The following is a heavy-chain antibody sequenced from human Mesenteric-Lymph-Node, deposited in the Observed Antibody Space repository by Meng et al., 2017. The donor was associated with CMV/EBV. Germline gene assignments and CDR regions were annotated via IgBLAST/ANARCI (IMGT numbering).Heavy chain of an antibody. CDR2: INRDGSST. J-gene: IGHJ4*02. CDR3: ARAKSGYGDY. V-gene: IGHV3-74*01. Sequence: LSCGESGFTFSRYWIHWVRQAPGKGRVRVSRINRDGSSTSCADSMKGRFTISRDNAKNTLYLQMDSLRAEDTAVYYCARAKSGYGDYWGQGTLVTVSS. CDR1: GFTFSRYW. D-gene: IGHD5-18*01.